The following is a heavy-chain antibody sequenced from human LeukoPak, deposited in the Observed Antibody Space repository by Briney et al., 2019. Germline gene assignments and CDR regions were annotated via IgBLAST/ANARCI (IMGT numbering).Heavy chain of an antibody. Sequence: SETLSLTCTVSGGSISSYYWSWIRQPPGKGLEWIGYIYYSGSTNYNPSLKSRVTISVDTSKNQFSLKLSSVTAADTAVYYCARAGRLYYYYYMDVWGKGTTVTVSS. V-gene: IGHV4-59*01. J-gene: IGHJ6*03. CDR1: GGSISSYY. CDR3: ARAGRLYYYYYMDV. D-gene: IGHD1-26*01. CDR2: IYYSGST.